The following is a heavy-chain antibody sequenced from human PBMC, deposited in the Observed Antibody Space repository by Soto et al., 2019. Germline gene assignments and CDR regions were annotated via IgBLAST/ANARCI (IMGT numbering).Heavy chain of an antibody. CDR1: GGSISSYY. CDR3: ARDNSRSSHFDN. D-gene: IGHD6-6*01. V-gene: IGHV4-59*01. CDR2: IYYSGST. J-gene: IGHJ4*02. Sequence: PSETLSLTCTVSGGSISSYYWSWIRQPPGKGLEWIGYIYYSGSTNYNPSFKSRVTISVDTSKNHFSLKLSSVTAADTAVYYCARDNSRSSHFDNWGQGTLVTVS.